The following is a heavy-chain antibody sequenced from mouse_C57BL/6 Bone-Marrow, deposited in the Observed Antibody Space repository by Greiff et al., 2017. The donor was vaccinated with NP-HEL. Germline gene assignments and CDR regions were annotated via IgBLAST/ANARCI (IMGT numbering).Heavy chain of an antibody. CDR3: ARHGDYFGSSYGYFDV. V-gene: IGHV1-62-2*01. J-gene: IGHJ1*03. CDR2: FYPGSGSI. CDR1: GYTFTEYT. D-gene: IGHD1-1*01. Sequence: VHLVESGAELVKPGASVKLSCKASGYTFTEYTIHWVKQRPGQGLEWIGWFYPGSGSIKYNEKFKDKATLTADKSSSTVYMDLSRLTSEDSAVYFCARHGDYFGSSYGYFDVWGTGTTVTVSS.